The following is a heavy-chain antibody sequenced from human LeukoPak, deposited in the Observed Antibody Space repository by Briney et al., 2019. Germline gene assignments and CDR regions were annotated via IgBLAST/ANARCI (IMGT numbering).Heavy chain of an antibody. Sequence: SETLSLTCTVSGGSISNNYWSWIRQPPGKGLEWIAYIFSTGTTNYNPSLRSRVTISVDTSKNQFSLRLSSVTAADAAVYYCVRHPPRDSSGNDAFDIWGQGAMVTVSS. J-gene: IGHJ3*02. CDR3: VRHPPRDSSGNDAFDI. V-gene: IGHV4-59*08. CDR1: GGSISNNY. CDR2: IFSTGTT. D-gene: IGHD6-25*01.